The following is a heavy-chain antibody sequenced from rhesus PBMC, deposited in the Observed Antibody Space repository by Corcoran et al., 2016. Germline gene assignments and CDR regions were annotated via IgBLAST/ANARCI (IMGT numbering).Heavy chain of an antibody. Sequence: QVQLKESGPGLVKPSETLSLPCTVSGDSIISGYAWSWIRHPPGKGLEWIGYIGGYYNPSLKSRVTISKDTSKNQFSLNLTSVTAADTAVYYCASGLNYGAPNFGLDSWGQGVVVTVSS. CDR1: GDSIISGYA. V-gene: IGHV4-127*01. CDR2: IGG. CDR3: ASGLNYGAPNFGLDS. D-gene: IGHD1-26*01. J-gene: IGHJ6*01.